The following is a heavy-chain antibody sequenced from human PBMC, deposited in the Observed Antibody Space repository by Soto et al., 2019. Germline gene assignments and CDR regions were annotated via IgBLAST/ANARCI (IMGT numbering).Heavy chain of an antibody. CDR3: ARDRRMATITLGSDYYGMDV. CDR2: ISSSSSTI. Sequence: GSLRLSCAASGFTFSSYSMNWVRQAPGKGLEWVSYISSSSSTIYYADSVKGRFTISRDNAKNSLYLQMNSLRDEDTAVYYCARDRRMATITLGSDYYGMDVWGQGTKVTVSS. V-gene: IGHV3-48*02. CDR1: GFTFSSYS. J-gene: IGHJ6*02. D-gene: IGHD5-12*01.